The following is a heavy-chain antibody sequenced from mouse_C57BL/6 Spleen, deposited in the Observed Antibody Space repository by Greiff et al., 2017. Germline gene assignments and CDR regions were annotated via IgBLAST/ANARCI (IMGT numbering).Heavy chain of an antibody. Sequence: QVQLKQPGAELVMPGASVKLSCKASGYTFTSYWMHWVKQRPGQGLEWIGEIDPSDSYTNYNQQFKGKSTLTVDKSSSTAYMQLSSLTSEDSAVYYCARRITGNAMDYWGQGTSVTVSS. J-gene: IGHJ4*01. CDR3: ARRITGNAMDY. CDR2: IDPSDSYT. D-gene: IGHD4-1*01. CDR1: GYTFTSYW. V-gene: IGHV1-69*01.